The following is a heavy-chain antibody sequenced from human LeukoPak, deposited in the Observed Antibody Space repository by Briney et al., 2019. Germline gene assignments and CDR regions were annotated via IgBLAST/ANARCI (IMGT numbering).Heavy chain of an antibody. CDR2: IYYSGST. CDR1: GGSTSSYY. D-gene: IGHD6-13*01. CDR3: ARLIAAAAPYFDY. Sequence: SETLSLTCTVSGGSTSSYYWSWIRQPPGKGLEWIGYIYYSGSTNYNPSLESRVTISVDTSKNQFSLKLSSVTAADTAVYYCARLIAAAAPYFDYWGQGTLVTVSS. V-gene: IGHV4-59*01. J-gene: IGHJ4*02.